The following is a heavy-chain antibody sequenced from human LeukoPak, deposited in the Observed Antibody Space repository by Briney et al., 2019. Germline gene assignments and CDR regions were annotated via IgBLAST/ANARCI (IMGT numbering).Heavy chain of an antibody. CDR1: GGSFSGYY. J-gene: IGHJ4*02. CDR3: ARVYYYDSSGYPFDY. Sequence: SETLSLTCAVYGGSFSGYYWSWIRQPPGKGLEWIGEINHSGSTNYNPSLKSRVTISVDTSKNQFSLKLSSATAADTAVYYCARVYYYDSSGYPFDYWGRGTLVTVSS. V-gene: IGHV4-34*01. D-gene: IGHD3-22*01. CDR2: INHSGST.